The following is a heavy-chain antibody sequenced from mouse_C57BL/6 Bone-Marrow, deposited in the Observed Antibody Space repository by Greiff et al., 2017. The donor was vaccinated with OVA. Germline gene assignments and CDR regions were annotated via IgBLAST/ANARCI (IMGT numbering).Heavy chain of an antibody. D-gene: IGHD1-3*01. V-gene: IGHV1-9*01. CDR3: ARILNGAGLAY. CDR2: ILPGSGST. J-gene: IGHJ3*01. Sequence: QVQLQQSGAELMKPGASVKLSCKATGYTFTGYWIEWVKQRPGHGLEWIGEILPGSGSTNYNEKFKGKATLTADTSSNTAYMQLSSLTTEDSAIYYCARILNGAGLAYWGQGTLVTVSA. CDR1: GYTFTGYW.